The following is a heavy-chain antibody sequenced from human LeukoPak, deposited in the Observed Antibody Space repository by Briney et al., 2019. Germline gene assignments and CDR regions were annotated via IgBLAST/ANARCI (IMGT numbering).Heavy chain of an antibody. Sequence: GGSLRLSCAASGFTFSSYGMHWVRQAPGKGLEGVAFIRYDGSNKYYADSVKGRFTISRDNSKNTLYLQMNSLRAEDTAVYYCAKSRAFYYYMDVWGKGTTVTVSS. CDR2: IRYDGSNK. CDR1: GFTFSSYG. V-gene: IGHV3-30*02. CDR3: AKSRAFYYYMDV. D-gene: IGHD6-6*01. J-gene: IGHJ6*03.